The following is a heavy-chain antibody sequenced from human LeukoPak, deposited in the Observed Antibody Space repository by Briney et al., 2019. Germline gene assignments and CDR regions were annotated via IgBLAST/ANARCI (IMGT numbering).Heavy chain of an antibody. Sequence: GASVKVSCKASGYTFTGYYMHWVRQAPGQGLEWMGWISAYNGNTNYAQKLQGRVTMTTDTSTTTAYMELRSLRSDDTAVYYCARAGATYFYNSGPLDVWGQGTTVTVSS. D-gene: IGHD3-10*01. CDR3: ARAGATYFYNSGPLDV. V-gene: IGHV1-18*04. CDR2: ISAYNGNT. CDR1: GYTFTGYY. J-gene: IGHJ6*02.